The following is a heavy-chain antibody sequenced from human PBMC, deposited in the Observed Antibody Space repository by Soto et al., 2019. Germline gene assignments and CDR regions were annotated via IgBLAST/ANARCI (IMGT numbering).Heavy chain of an antibody. CDR2: ITKSGDDT. CDR1: GFAFGDYT. Sequence: EVQMLQSWGGLVQPGGSLGLSCVASGFAFGDYTMNWVRQAPGKGLEWVSRITKSGDDTYYADSVKGRFAISRDNSKKTLSLQMNSLRVEDTAVYFCAAGHGANWGQGTLVTVSS. V-gene: IGHV3-23*01. J-gene: IGHJ4*02. CDR3: AAGHGAN. D-gene: IGHD3-10*01.